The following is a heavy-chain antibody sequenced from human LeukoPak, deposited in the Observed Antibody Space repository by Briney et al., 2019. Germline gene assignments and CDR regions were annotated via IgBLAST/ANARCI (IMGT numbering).Heavy chain of an antibody. J-gene: IGHJ5*02. CDR1: GFTFSSYE. CDR2: ISSSGSTI. CDR3: ARVRRIIAAVGTGTRRENWFDP. V-gene: IGHV3-48*03. Sequence: GSLRRSCAASGFTFSSYEMNWVRQAPGKGLEWVSYISSSGSTIYYADSVKGRFTISRDNAKNSLYLQMNSLRAEDTAVYYCARVRRIIAAVGTGTRRENWFDPWGQGTLVTVSS. D-gene: IGHD6-13*01.